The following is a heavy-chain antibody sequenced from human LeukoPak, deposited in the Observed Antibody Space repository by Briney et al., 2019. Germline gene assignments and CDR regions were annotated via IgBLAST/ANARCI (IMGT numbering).Heavy chain of an antibody. CDR2: INPSGGST. J-gene: IGHJ4*02. CDR1: GYTFTSYY. D-gene: IGHD4-11*01. Sequence: ASVKVSCKASGYTFTSYYMHWVRQAPGQGLEWMGIINPSGGSTSYAQKFQGRVTMTRDTSTSTVYMELSSLRSDDTAVYYCARGLTYSNRVMYYFDYWGQATLVTVSS. CDR3: ARGLTYSNRVMYYFDY. V-gene: IGHV1-46*01.